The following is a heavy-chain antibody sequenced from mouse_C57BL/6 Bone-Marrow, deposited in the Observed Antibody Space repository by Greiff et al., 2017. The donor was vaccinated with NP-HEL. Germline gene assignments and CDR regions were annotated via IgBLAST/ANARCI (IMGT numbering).Heavy chain of an antibody. D-gene: IGHD2-4*01. CDR1: GFTFSSYG. V-gene: IGHV5-6*01. J-gene: IGHJ3*01. CDR2: ISSGGSYT. CDR3: ASPYDYDVAWFAY. Sequence: VQLQQSGGDLVKPGGSLKLSCAASGFTFSSYGMSWVRQTPDKRLEWVATISSGGSYTYYPDSVKGRFTIPRDNAKNTLYLQMSSLKSEDTAMYYCASPYDYDVAWFAYWGQGTLVTVSA.